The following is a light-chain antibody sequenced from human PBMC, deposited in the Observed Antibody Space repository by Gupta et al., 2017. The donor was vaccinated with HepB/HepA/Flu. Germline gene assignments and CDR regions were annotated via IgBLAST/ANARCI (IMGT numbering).Light chain of an antibody. V-gene: IGKV3-20*01. CDR2: GAS. Sequence: DIVLTQSPATLSLSPGERATLSCRASESVSGSYLAWYQQRPGQAPRLLIYGASSRATGIPDRFSGSGSGTDFTLTISGLEPEDFAVYYCQQYGSSRGLTFGGGTKVEIK. J-gene: IGKJ4*01. CDR1: ESVSGSY. CDR3: QQYGSSRGLT.